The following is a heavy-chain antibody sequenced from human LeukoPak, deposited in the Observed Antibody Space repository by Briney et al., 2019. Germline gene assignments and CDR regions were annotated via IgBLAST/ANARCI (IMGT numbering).Heavy chain of an antibody. V-gene: IGHV3-7*01. Sequence: GGSLSLSCAASGFTFSSYWMSWVRQAPGKGLEWVANIKQDGSEKYYVDSVKGRFTISRDNAKNSLYLQMNSLRAEDTAVYYCARMAYSSSWYYYMDVWGKGTTVTVSS. CDR2: IKQDGSEK. D-gene: IGHD6-13*01. J-gene: IGHJ6*03. CDR3: ARMAYSSSWYYYMDV. CDR1: GFTFSSYW.